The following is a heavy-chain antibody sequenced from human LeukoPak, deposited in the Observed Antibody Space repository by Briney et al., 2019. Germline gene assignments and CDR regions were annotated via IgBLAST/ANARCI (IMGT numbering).Heavy chain of an antibody. J-gene: IGHJ6*02. D-gene: IGHD1-1*01. V-gene: IGHV4-59*01. Sequence: SETLSLTCTVSGGSISSYYWSWIRQPPGKGLEWIGYIYYSGSTNYNPSLKSRVTISVDTSKNQFSLKLSSVTTADTAVYYCARENWNYYYYYGMDVWGQGTTVTVSS. CDR1: GGSISSYY. CDR2: IYYSGST. CDR3: ARENWNYYYYYGMDV.